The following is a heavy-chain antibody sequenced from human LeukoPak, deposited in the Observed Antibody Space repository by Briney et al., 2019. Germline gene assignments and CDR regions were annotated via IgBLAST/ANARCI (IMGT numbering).Heavy chain of an antibody. Sequence: ASVKVSCKASGYTFTSYDINWVRQATGQGLEWMGWMNPNSGNTGYAQKFQGRVTITRSTSISTAYMELSSLRSEDTAVYYCAREYYYDSSGYYYGDYCYYMDVWGKGTTVTVSS. CDR1: GYTFTSYD. CDR2: MNPNSGNT. D-gene: IGHD3-22*01. CDR3: AREYYYDSSGYYYGDYCYYMDV. J-gene: IGHJ6*03. V-gene: IGHV1-8*01.